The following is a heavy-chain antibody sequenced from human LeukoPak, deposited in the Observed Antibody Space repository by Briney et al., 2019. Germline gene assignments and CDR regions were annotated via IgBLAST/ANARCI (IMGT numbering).Heavy chain of an antibody. CDR2: ISYDGSNK. Sequence: GGSLRLPCAASGFTFSSYAMHWVRQAPGKGLEWVAVISYDGSNKYYADSVKGRFTISRDNSKNTLYLQMNSLRAEDTAVYYCAREAPSGDIVVVVAATRHYGMDVWGQGTTVTVSS. CDR3: AREAPSGDIVVVVAATRHYGMDV. J-gene: IGHJ6*02. D-gene: IGHD2-15*01. CDR1: GFTFSSYA. V-gene: IGHV3-30-3*01.